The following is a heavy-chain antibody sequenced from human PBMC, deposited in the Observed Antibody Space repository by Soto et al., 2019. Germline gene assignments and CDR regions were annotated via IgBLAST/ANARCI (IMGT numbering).Heavy chain of an antibody. D-gene: IGHD6-13*01. J-gene: IGHJ6*02. V-gene: IGHV1-3*01. CDR2: INAGNGNT. Sequence: QVQLVQSGAEVKKPGASVKVSCKASGYTFTSYAMHWVRQAPGQRLEWMGWINAGNGNTKYSQKFQGRVTITRDTSASTAYMELSSLRPEDTAVYYCARDDRAAGLPYYGTDVWGQGTTVTVSS. CDR3: ARDDRAAGLPYYGTDV. CDR1: GYTFTSYA.